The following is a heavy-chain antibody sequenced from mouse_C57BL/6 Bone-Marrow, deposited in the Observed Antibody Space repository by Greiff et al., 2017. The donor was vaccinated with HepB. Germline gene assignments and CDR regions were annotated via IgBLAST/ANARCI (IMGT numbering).Heavy chain of an antibody. CDR3: ARRGGNYVSFDY. Sequence: VQVVESGPGLVQPSQSLSITCTVSGFSLTSYGVHWVRQSPGKCLEWLGVIWSGGSTDYNAAFISRLSISKDNSKSQVFFKMNSLQADDTAIYYCARRGGNYVSFDYWGQGTTLTVSS. CDR2: IWSGGST. D-gene: IGHD2-1*01. V-gene: IGHV2-2*01. J-gene: IGHJ2*01. CDR1: GFSLTSYG.